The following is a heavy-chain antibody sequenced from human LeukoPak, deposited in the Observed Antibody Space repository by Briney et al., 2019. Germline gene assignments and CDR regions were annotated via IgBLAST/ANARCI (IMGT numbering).Heavy chain of an antibody. CDR2: INPNSGGT. CDR1: GYTFTGYY. CDR3: ARVGQYSGYDYVGSYFDY. D-gene: IGHD5-12*01. Sequence: ASVKVSCKASGYTFTGYYMHWVRQAPGQGLEWMGWINPNSGGTNYAQKFQGRVTMTRDTSISTAYMELSSLRSEDTAVYYCARVGQYSGYDYVGSYFDYWGQGTLVTVSS. V-gene: IGHV1-2*02. J-gene: IGHJ4*02.